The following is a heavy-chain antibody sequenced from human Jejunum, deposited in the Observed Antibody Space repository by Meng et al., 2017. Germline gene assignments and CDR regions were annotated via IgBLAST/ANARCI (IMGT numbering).Heavy chain of an antibody. V-gene: IGHV4-31*03. CDR2: IYYTGGT. Sequence: SGPGSLNSSWRLSRPCTVTGVSIRIVVYYWSWIRQHPGKGMEWIGYIYYTGGTYYNPSLRSRSIISVDTSENQFSLELSSVTSADTAVYFCARVALEAREEVGVSRGHFDYWGQGSLVTVSS. CDR3: ARVALEAREEVGVSRGHFDY. D-gene: IGHD1-26*01. CDR1: GVSIRIVVYY. J-gene: IGHJ4*02.